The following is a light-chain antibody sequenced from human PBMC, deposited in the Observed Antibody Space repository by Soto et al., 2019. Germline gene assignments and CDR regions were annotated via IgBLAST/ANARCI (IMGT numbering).Light chain of an antibody. CDR3: QESYSTPLA. J-gene: IGKJ4*01. V-gene: IGKV1-39*01. CDR1: QNINIF. Sequence: DIQVTQSPSSLSASVGDRVTITCRTSQNINIFLNWYQQKPGRAPMVVISAASNLESGVPSRFSGRGPGTEFTLTISNLQPGDSALYFCQESYSTPLAFGGGTRVEIE. CDR2: AAS.